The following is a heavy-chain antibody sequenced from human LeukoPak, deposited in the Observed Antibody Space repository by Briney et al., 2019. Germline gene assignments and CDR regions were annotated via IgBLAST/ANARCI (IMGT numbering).Heavy chain of an antibody. D-gene: IGHD3-10*01. V-gene: IGHV4-4*02. CDR1: GGSISSSNW. CDR2: IYHSGST. CDR3: ARVYGSGSYYNGYYYYYMDV. J-gene: IGHJ6*03. Sequence: SETLSLTCAVSGGSISSSNWRSWVRQPPGKGLEWIGEIYHSGSTNYNPSLKSRVTISVDTSKNQFSLELSSVTAADTAVYYCARVYGSGSYYNGYYYYYMDVWGKGTTVTISS.